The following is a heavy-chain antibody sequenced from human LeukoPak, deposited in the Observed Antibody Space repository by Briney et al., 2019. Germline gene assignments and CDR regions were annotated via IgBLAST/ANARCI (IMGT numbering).Heavy chain of an antibody. V-gene: IGHV3-23*01. CDR1: GFTFSTYG. CDR2: ISSSAATT. CDR3: AKRGPGSPQSGKYYFDY. Sequence: GGTLRLSCAASGFTFSTYGMTWVRQAPGKGLEWVSAISSSAATTFYADSVKGRFTISRDNSKNTLYLQMNSLRAEDTAVYYCAKRGPGSPQSGKYYFDYWGQGTLVTVSS. J-gene: IGHJ4*02. D-gene: IGHD3-10*01.